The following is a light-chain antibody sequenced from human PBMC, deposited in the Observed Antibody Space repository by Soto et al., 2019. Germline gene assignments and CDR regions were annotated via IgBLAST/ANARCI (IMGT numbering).Light chain of an antibody. J-gene: IGKJ1*01. CDR1: QSVSSS. CDR3: QHYNNWPRT. CDR2: GAS. Sequence: EIVMTQSPATLSVSPGERATLSCRASQSVSSSLAWYQQKPGQAPRLLIYGASTRATDIPARFSGSGSGTELTLTISSLQSEDFAVYYCQHYNNWPRTFGQGTKVEIK. V-gene: IGKV3-15*01.